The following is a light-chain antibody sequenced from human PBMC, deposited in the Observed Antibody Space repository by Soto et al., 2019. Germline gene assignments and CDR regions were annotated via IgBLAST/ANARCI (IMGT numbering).Light chain of an antibody. Sequence: QSVLTQPPSVSGAPGQRVTISCTGSSSNIGAGYDVHWYQQLPGTAPKLLIYGNNSRPSGVPDRFSGSKSGTSASLAVTGLQAEDEADYYCQSYATGLSVLYVFGTGTKVTVL. J-gene: IGLJ1*01. V-gene: IGLV1-40*01. CDR2: GNN. CDR3: QSYATGLSVLYV. CDR1: SSNIGAGYD.